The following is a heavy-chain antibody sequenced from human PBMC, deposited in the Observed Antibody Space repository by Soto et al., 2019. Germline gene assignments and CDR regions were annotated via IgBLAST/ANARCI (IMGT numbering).Heavy chain of an antibody. J-gene: IGHJ4*02. Sequence: PGGSLRLSCTASGFTFRNAWMSWVRQAPGKGLEWVGRIKSDTDGGTIDYAAPVKGRFTISRDDSKTTFYLQMNSLKAEDTAMYYCTSAPFCSGRKDTFDYPGRGSLVTVAS. D-gene: IGHD6-25*01. V-gene: IGHV3-15*01. CDR1: GFTFRNAW. CDR3: TSAPFCSGRKDTFDY. CDR2: IKSDTDGGTI.